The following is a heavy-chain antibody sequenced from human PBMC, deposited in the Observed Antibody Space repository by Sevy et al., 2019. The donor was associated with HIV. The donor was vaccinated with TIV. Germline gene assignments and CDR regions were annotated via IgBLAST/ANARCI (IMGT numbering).Heavy chain of an antibody. D-gene: IGHD6-19*01. CDR2: ISYDGSNK. CDR1: GFTFSSYG. CDR3: ARIAVAGTWDY. Sequence: GSLRLSCAASGFTFSSYGMHWVRQAPGKGLEWVAVISYDGSNKYYADSVKGRFTISRDNSKNTLYLQMNGLRAEDTAVYYCARIAVAGTWDYWGQGTLVTVSS. V-gene: IGHV3-30*03. J-gene: IGHJ4*02.